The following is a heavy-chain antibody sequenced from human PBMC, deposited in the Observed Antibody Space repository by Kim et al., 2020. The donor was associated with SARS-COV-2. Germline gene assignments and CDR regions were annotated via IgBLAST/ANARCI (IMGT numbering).Heavy chain of an antibody. CDR3: AKDEAPNGIAVGSYYYYYGMDV. D-gene: IGHD6-19*01. Sequence: GGSLRLSCAASGFTFSSYGMHWVRQAPGKGLEWVAVISYDGSNKYYADSVKGRFTISRDNSKNTLYLQMNSLRAEDTAVYYCAKDEAPNGIAVGSYYYYYGMDVWGQGTTVTVSS. V-gene: IGHV3-30*18. CDR2: ISYDGSNK. CDR1: GFTFSSYG. J-gene: IGHJ6*02.